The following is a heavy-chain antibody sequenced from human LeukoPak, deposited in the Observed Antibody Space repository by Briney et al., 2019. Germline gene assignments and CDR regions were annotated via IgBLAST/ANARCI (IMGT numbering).Heavy chain of an antibody. J-gene: IGHJ4*02. D-gene: IGHD6-13*01. CDR2: LNPNTGGT. CDR1: GYTFTGYY. CDR3: AKTGGRGNSED. V-gene: IGHV1-2*02. Sequence: SPVNVSCKAAGYTFTGYYMHWVRQAPRQGLEWMGWLNPNTGGTNYAQKFQGRVTMTRDTSIGTAYMELTRLTSDDTAVYYCAKTGGRGNSEDWGQGTLVTISS.